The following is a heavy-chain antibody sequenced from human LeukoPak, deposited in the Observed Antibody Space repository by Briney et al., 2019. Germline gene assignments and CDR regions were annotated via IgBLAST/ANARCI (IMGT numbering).Heavy chain of an antibody. CDR2: IYYSGRT. Sequence: SETLSLTCTVSGGSISSSSYYWGWIRQPPGKGLEWIGSIYYSGRTYYNPSLKSRVTISVDTSKNQFSLKLSSVTAADTAVYYFAPVPHSINSSGFSLDNDAFIFWGQGKMVTVSS. V-gene: IGHV4-39*01. CDR3: APVPHSINSSGFSLDNDAFIF. D-gene: IGHD3-22*01. CDR1: GGSISSSSYY. J-gene: IGHJ3*01.